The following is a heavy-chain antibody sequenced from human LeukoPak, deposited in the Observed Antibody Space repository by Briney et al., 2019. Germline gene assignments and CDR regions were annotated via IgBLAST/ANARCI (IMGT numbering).Heavy chain of an antibody. D-gene: IGHD3-22*01. CDR1: GGFISGYY. CDR2: IYYSGST. J-gene: IGHJ4*02. CDR3: ARADYYDSSGYYLDY. V-gene: IGHV4-59*01. Sequence: SETLSLTCTVSGGFISGYYWSWIRQPPGKGLEWIGYIYYSGSTNYNPSLKSRVTISVDTSKNQFSLKLWSVTAADTAVYYCARADYYDSSGYYLDYWGQGTLVTVSS.